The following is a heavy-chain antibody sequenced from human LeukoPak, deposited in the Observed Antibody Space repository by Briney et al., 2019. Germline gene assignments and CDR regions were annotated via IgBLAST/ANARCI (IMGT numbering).Heavy chain of an antibody. CDR2: IYSSGST. J-gene: IGHJ3*02. CDR3: ATTYYYDISGPQDAFDI. D-gene: IGHD3-22*01. V-gene: IGHV4-61*02. CDR1: GDSISSGSSY. Sequence: SQTLSLTCTVSGDSISSGSSYWSWIRQPAGKGLEWIGRIYSSGSTNYNPSLKSRVTISLDTSKNQFSLKLSSVTAADTAVYYCATTYYYDISGPQDAFDIWGQGTMVTVSS.